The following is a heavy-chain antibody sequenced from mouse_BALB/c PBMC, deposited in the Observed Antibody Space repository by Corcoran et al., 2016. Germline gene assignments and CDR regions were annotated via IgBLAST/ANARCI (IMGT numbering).Heavy chain of an antibody. CDR1: GFNIRDTY. CDR3: ARYGYVMDY. V-gene: IGHV14-3*02. J-gene: IGHJ4*01. Sequence: EVQLQQSGAELVKPGASVTLSCTASGFNIRDTYMHWVKQRTEQGLEWIGRIDPANGNTKYDPKFQGKATRTADTSANTAYLQVSSLTSEDTAVYYCARYGYVMDYWGQGTSDTVSS. D-gene: IGHD1-1*01. CDR2: IDPANGNT.